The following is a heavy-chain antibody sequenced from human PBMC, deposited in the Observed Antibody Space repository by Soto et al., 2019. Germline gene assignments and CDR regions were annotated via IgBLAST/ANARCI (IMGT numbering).Heavy chain of an antibody. Sequence: QLQLQESGPGLVKPSETLSLTCTVSGGSISSTNYYWAWIRQRPGKGLEWIAILYDSGSTSFNPTFKCRVATSVDTSRNQFSLRLKSVTAADAAMAYCASISSDCSRAHCYKGIFDYWGQGILVVVSS. J-gene: IGHJ4*02. V-gene: IGHV4-39*01. CDR2: LYDSGST. CDR1: GGSISSTNYY. CDR3: ASISSDCSRAHCYKGIFDY. D-gene: IGHD2-2*01.